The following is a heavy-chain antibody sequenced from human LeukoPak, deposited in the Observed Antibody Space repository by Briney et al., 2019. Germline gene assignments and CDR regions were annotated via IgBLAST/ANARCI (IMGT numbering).Heavy chain of an antibody. V-gene: IGHV1-2*02. Sequence: ASVKVSCKASGGTFSSYAISWVRQAPGQGLEWMGWINPNSGGTNYAQKFQGRVTMTRDTSISTAYMELSSLRSDDTAVYYCARDHLGAVDIWGQGTMVTASS. CDR2: INPNSGGT. CDR3: ARDHLGAVDI. CDR1: GGTFSSYA. J-gene: IGHJ3*02.